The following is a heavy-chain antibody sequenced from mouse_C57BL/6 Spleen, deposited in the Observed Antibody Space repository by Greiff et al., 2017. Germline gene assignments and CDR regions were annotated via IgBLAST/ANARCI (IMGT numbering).Heavy chain of an antibody. J-gene: IGHJ4*01. V-gene: IGHV5-15*01. Sequence: EVKLMESGGGLVQPGGSLKLSCAASGFTFSDYGMAWVRQAPRKGPEWVAFISNLAYSIYYADTVTGRFTISRENAKNTLYLEMSSLRSEDTAMYYCARGGYYGSSGAMEYWGKGTSVTVAS. CDR2: ISNLAYSI. D-gene: IGHD1-1*01. CDR3: ARGGYYGSSGAMEY. CDR1: GFTFSDYG.